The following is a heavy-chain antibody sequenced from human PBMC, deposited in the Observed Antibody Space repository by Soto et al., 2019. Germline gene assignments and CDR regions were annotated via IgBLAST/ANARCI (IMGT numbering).Heavy chain of an antibody. J-gene: IGHJ6*02. CDR3: AKDHPPYATTGAFYSHYYGMDV. V-gene: IGHV3-30*18. Sequence: QMQLVESGGGMVQPGRSLGLSCVASGFTFSNYALHWVRQAPGKGLEWVAIISFDGGKVYYADSVKGRFTTTRDNSRNTLYLKMNSLRAEDTAVYYCAKDHPPYATTGAFYSHYYGMDVWGQGNTVTVSS. CDR2: ISFDGGKV. CDR1: GFTFSNYA. D-gene: IGHD1-1*01.